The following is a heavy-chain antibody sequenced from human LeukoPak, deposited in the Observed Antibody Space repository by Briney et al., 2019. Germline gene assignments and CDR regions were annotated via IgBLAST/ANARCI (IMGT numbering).Heavy chain of an antibody. D-gene: IGHD6-19*01. CDR3: AIDPYSSGWRGGDYFDY. CDR1: GFSFSTYA. CDR2: VGAGGGST. J-gene: IGHJ4*02. Sequence: SGGSLRLSCAASGFSFSTYAMSWVRQAPGKGLEFVSSVGAGGGSTYYADSVQGRFAISRDNSANTPYLQMNSLRADDTAVYFCAIDPYSSGWRGGDYFDYWGQGTLVTVSS. V-gene: IGHV3-23*01.